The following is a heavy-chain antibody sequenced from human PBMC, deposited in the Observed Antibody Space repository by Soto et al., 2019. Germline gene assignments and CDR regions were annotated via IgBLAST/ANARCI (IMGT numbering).Heavy chain of an antibody. CDR3: AILNAAAAGTLLQGMDV. Sequence: SETLSLTCAVYGGSFSVYHWSWSRQPPGKGLEWIGEINQSGSTNYNPSLKSRVTISVDTSKKQFSLKLSSVTAADTAVYYCAILNAAAAGTLLQGMDVWGQGTTVTVS. D-gene: IGHD6-13*01. CDR1: GGSFSVYH. J-gene: IGHJ6*02. V-gene: IGHV4-34*01. CDR2: INQSGST.